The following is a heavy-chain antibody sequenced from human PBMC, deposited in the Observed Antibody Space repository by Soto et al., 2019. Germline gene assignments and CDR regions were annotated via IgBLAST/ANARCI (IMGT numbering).Heavy chain of an antibody. D-gene: IGHD3-22*01. CDR2: IIPIFGTA. J-gene: IGHJ3*02. Sequence: VQLVQSGAEVKKPGSSVKVSCKASGGTFSSYAISWVRQAPGQGLEWMGGIIPIFGTANYAQKFQGRVTITADESTSTAYMELSSLRSEDTAVYYCAREDYYDSSGYPARADAFDIWGQGTMVTVSS. CDR1: GGTFSSYA. V-gene: IGHV1-69*12. CDR3: AREDYYDSSGYPARADAFDI.